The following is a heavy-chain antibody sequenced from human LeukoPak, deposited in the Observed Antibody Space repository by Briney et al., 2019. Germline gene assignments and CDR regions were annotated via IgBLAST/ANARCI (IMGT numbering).Heavy chain of an antibody. CDR2: IKQDGSEK. D-gene: IGHD3-10*01. CDR1: EFTFSNYW. V-gene: IGHV3-7*01. Sequence: GGSLRLSCAASEFTFSNYWMSCVRQAPGKGLDWVANIKQDGSEKQYVESVKGRFTISRDNAKNSLYLQMNSLRAEDTAVYYCARRGLRSQSGKPYYGSDVWGQGTTVTVSS. CDR3: ARRGLRSQSGKPYYGSDV. J-gene: IGHJ6*02.